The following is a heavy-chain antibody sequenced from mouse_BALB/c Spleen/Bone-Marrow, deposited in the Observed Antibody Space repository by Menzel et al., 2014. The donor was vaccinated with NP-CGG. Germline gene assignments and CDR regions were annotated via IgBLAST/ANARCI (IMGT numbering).Heavy chain of an antibody. CDR2: ILPGSGTA. CDR1: GYTFSNYW. CDR3: ARASVVPYYFDF. Sequence: QVQLQQSGAELMKPGASVKISCKATGYTFSNYWIDWVKQRPGHGLEWIGEILPGSGTANYNEKFKGKATFTADTSSNTAYMQLSSLTSEDSGLYYCARASVVPYYFDFWGQGTTLTVSS. D-gene: IGHD1-1*01. J-gene: IGHJ2*01. V-gene: IGHV1-9*01.